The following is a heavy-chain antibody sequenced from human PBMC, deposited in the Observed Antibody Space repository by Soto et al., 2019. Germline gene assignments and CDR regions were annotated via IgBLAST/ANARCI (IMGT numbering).Heavy chain of an antibody. CDR3: ALDSVRFLEHFSKDYFDY. Sequence: QVHLVESGGGVVQPGGSLRLSCAGSGFTFSDYGMHWVRQAPGKGLEGVAVLWYDGSGEYYTDSVRGRFTISRVMSKNTLYLEMNKLRDEDTGVYYCALDSVRFLEHFSKDYFDYWGQGTRVTVSS. V-gene: IGHV3-33*08. D-gene: IGHD3-3*01. CDR2: LWYDGSGE. CDR1: GFTFSDYG. J-gene: IGHJ4*02.